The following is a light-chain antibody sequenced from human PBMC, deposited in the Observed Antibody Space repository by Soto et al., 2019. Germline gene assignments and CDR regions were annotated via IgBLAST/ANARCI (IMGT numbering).Light chain of an antibody. CDR2: VAS. V-gene: IGKV3-11*01. J-gene: IGKJ4*01. CDR3: QQRRNWPPLT. CDR1: QSVTNS. Sequence: IVLAQSPGTLSLSPGERATLSCRASQSVTNSFLAWYQQQPGQAPRLLIYVASNRATGIPARFSGSGSGTDFTITISSLEPADFAVYYCQQRRNWPPLTFGGATKVDVK.